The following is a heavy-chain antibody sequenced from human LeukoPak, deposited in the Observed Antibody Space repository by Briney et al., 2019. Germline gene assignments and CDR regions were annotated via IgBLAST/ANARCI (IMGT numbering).Heavy chain of an antibody. D-gene: IGHD5-12*01. CDR2: IYYRGST. CDR1: GFSFSSYG. J-gene: IGHJ4*02. CDR3: ARQVTWLYYFDF. Sequence: GSLRLSCAASGFSFSSYGMSWVRQPPGKELEWIGSIYYRGSTYYSPSLKSRVTMSVDTSKNQFSLKLTSVTAADTAVYHCARQVTWLYYFDFWGQGSLVTVSS. V-gene: IGHV4-59*04.